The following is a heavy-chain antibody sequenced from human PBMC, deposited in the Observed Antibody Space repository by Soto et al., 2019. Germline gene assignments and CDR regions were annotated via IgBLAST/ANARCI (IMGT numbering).Heavy chain of an antibody. V-gene: IGHV4-39*07. CDR2: IYHSGST. Sequence: SETLSLTCAVSGGSISSGGYSWSWIRQPPGKGLEWIGSIYHSGSTYYNPSLKSRVTISVDTSKNQFSLKLSSVTAADTAVYYCARAAPDHDYVWGSYRPFFDYWGQGTLVTVSS. CDR3: ARAAPDHDYVWGSYRPFFDY. D-gene: IGHD3-16*02. J-gene: IGHJ4*02. CDR1: GGSISSGGYS.